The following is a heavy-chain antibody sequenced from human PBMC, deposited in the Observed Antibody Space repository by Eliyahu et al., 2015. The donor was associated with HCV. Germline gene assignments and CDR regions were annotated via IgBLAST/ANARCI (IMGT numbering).Heavy chain of an antibody. CDR3: ARVIGIYDSSGYHYDAFDI. D-gene: IGHD3-22*01. CDR1: GFSLITSGMC. V-gene: IGHV2-70*13. Sequence: QVTLRESGPALVKPTQTLTLTCTFSGFSLITSGMCVSWIRQPPGKALEWLALIDWEDDKFYSTSLKTRLTISKDTSKNQVVLTMTNMDPVDTATYYCARVIGIYDSSGYHYDAFDIWGQGTMVTVSS. J-gene: IGHJ3*02. CDR2: IDWEDDK.